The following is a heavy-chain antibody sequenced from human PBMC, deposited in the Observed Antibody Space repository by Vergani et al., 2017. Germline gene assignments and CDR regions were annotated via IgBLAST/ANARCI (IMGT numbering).Heavy chain of an antibody. D-gene: IGHD4-23*01. CDR3: ARGPATVARY. Sequence: QVQLVESGGGVVQPGRSLRLSCAASGFTSSSYAMHWVRQAPGKGLEWVAVISYDGSNKYYADSVKGRFTISRDNSKNTLYLQMNSLRAEDTAVYYCARGPATVARYWGQGTLVTVSS. CDR1: GFTSSSYA. V-gene: IGHV3-30-3*01. CDR2: ISYDGSNK. J-gene: IGHJ4*02.